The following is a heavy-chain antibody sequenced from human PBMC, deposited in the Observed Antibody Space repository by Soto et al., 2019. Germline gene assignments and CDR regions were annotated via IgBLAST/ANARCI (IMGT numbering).Heavy chain of an antibody. CDR1: GGSFSGYY. D-gene: IGHD2-15*01. CDR3: ARAVVVVVAATGGVTDY. V-gene: IGHV4-34*01. CDR2: INHSGST. Sequence: QMQLQQWGAGLLKPSETLSLTCAVYGGSFSGYYWSWIRQPPGKGLEWIGEINHSGSTNYNPSLKSRVTISVDTSKNQFSLKLSSVTAADTAVYYCARAVVVVVAATGGVTDYWGQGTLVTVSS. J-gene: IGHJ4*02.